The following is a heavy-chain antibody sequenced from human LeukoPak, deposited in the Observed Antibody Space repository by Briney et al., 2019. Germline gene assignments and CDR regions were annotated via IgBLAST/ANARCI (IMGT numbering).Heavy chain of an antibody. CDR3: ARWGEYSNYDTFDY. J-gene: IGHJ4*02. D-gene: IGHD4-11*01. Sequence: PGGSLRPSCAASGFTFSSYSMNWVRQAPGKGLEWVSYISSSSSTIYYADSVKGRFTISRDNGKNSLYLQMNSLRAEDTAVYYCARWGEYSNYDTFDYWGQGTLVTVSS. CDR1: GFTFSSYS. CDR2: ISSSSSTI. V-gene: IGHV3-48*01.